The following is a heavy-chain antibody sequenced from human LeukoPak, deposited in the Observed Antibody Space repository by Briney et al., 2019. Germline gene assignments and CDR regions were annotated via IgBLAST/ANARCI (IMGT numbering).Heavy chain of an antibody. Sequence: PGGSLRHSCAVSGFNFGNYVINWVRQAPGEGLEWVSAINGRGTCPSYADSVKGRFTISGDSSRNTMYLQMNNLRADDTAVYYCATDPRVPAATGRYFEYWGQGILVTV. V-gene: IGHV3-23*01. CDR1: GFNFGNYV. CDR2: INGRGTCP. CDR3: ATDPRVPAATGRYFEY. D-gene: IGHD2-2*01. J-gene: IGHJ4*02.